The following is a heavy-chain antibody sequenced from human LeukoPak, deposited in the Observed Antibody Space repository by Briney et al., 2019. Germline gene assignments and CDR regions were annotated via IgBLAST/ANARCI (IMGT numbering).Heavy chain of an antibody. CDR2: ISRSSSTI. Sequence: PGGSLRLSCAASGFTFSSYYMIWVRQPPGKGLEWVSYISRSSSTIYYADSVEGRFTISRDNSKNTLYLQMNRLRAEDTAVYYCAKTPRNSGWQSDGGQGTLVTVSS. J-gene: IGHJ4*02. CDR3: AKTPRNSGWQSD. V-gene: IGHV3-48*01. CDR1: GFTFSSYY. D-gene: IGHD6-19*01.